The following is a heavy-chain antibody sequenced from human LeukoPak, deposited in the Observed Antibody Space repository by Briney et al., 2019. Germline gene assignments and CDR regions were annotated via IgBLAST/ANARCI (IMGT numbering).Heavy chain of an antibody. V-gene: IGHV1-8*01. CDR3: ARDSPSMSYYYMDV. CDR2: MNPNSGNT. J-gene: IGHJ6*03. D-gene: IGHD2-2*01. Sequence: ASVKVSCKASGYTFTSYDINWVRQATGQGLEWMGWMNPNSGNTGYAQKFQGRVTMTRNTSISTAYMELSSLRSEDTAVYYCARDSPSMSYYYMDVWGKGTTVTVSS. CDR1: GYTFTSYD.